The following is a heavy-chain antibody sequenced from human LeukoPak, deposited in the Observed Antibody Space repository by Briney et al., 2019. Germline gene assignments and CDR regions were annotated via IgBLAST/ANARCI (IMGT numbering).Heavy chain of an antibody. Sequence: PSETLSLTCAVYGGSFSGYYWSWIRRPPGKGLEWIGEINHSGSTNYNPSLKSRVTISVDTSKNQFSLKLSSVTAADTAVYYCARGALFEYSSSSGRYFDLWGRGTLVTVSS. CDR2: INHSGST. CDR1: GGSFSGYY. CDR3: ARGALFEYSSSSGRYFDL. V-gene: IGHV4-34*01. J-gene: IGHJ2*01. D-gene: IGHD6-6*01.